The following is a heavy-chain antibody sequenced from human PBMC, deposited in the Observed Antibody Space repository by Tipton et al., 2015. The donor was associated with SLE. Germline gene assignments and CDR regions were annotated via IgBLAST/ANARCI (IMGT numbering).Heavy chain of an antibody. CDR3: ARRKYYYMDV. CDR1: GGSINRSSFY. Sequence: TLSLTCIVSGGSINRSSFYWGWIRQPPGRRLEWIGSRFSGGSTYYNPSLKSRVTISVDMSKSQFSLNLNLVTAADTAIYYCARRKYYYMDVWGKGATVTVSS. CDR2: RFSGGST. V-gene: IGHV4-39*01. J-gene: IGHJ6*03.